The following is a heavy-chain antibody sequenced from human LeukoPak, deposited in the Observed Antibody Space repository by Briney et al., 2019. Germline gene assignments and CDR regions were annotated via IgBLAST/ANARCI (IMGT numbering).Heavy chain of an antibody. CDR2: INQDGSDK. CDR3: VVTRTRGDH. CDR1: GFTFSNYW. J-gene: IGHJ4*02. V-gene: IGHV3-7*03. D-gene: IGHD2-21*01. Sequence: GGSLRLSCAASGFTFSNYWMTWVRQAPGKGLEWVANINQDGSDKYYVDSVKGRFSISRDNTKNSLFLQMNGLRAEDTAVYYCVVTRTRGDHWGQGTLVTVSS.